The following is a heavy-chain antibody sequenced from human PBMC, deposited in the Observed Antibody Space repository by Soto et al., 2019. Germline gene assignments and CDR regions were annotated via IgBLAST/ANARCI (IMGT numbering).Heavy chain of an antibody. CDR3: AKEGEGIAAALSYYYYGMDV. CDR1: GFTFSSYA. J-gene: IGHJ6*02. D-gene: IGHD6-13*01. V-gene: IGHV3-23*01. Sequence: PGGSLRLSCAASGFTFSSYAMSWVRQAPGKGLEWVSAISGSGGSTYYADSVKGRFTISRDNSKNTLYLQMNSLRAEDTAVYYCAKEGEGIAAALSYYYYGMDVWGQGTTVTVSS. CDR2: ISGSGGST.